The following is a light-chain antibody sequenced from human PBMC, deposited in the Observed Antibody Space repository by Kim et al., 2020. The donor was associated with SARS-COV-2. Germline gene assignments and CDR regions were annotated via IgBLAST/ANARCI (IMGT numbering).Light chain of an antibody. V-gene: IGKV1-33*01. J-gene: IGKJ4*01. CDR1: QDIGSY. CDR2: DAS. Sequence: LSASLGDRVTITCQASQDIGSYLNWYQQKPGKAPKLLTYDASNLETGVSSRFSGSVSGTHFTFSISNLQPEDVATYFCQQYHNLLTFGGGTKLEI. CDR3: QQYHNLLT.